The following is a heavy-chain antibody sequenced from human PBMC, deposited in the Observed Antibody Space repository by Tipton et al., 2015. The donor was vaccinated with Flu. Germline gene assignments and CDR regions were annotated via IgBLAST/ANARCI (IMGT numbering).Heavy chain of an antibody. CDR2: IYHTGST. J-gene: IGHJ4*02. CDR3: ARGIYISSSWYVGRGDPNKNDY. CDR1: GYSISSGYY. Sequence: LRLSCIVSGYSISSGYYWGWIRQPPGKGLEWIGSIYHTGSTYYNPSLKSRVTVSVDTSKNQFSLKLSSVTAADTAVYYCARGIYISSSWYVGRGDPNKNDYWGQGTLVTVSS. V-gene: IGHV4-38-2*02. D-gene: IGHD6-13*01.